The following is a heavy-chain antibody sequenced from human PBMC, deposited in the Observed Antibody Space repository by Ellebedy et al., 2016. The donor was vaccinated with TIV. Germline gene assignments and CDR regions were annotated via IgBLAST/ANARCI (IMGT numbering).Heavy chain of an antibody. CDR1: GGSVSSTRYY. Sequence: MPSETLSLTCSVSGGSVSSTRYYWAWIRQPPGKGLEYIGSVYYSGSPYYNPSLKSRVTVSVDTSTNQFSLNLSSVTAADTAVYYCARDPALPRGRFDTWGQGTLVTVSS. V-gene: IGHV4-39*07. J-gene: IGHJ5*02. CDR3: ARDPALPRGRFDT. CDR2: VYYSGSP.